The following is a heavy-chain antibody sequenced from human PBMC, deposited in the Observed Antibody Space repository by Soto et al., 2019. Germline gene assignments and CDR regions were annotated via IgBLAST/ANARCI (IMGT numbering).Heavy chain of an antibody. J-gene: IGHJ5*02. CDR1: GFTFSSDW. Sequence: GSLRLSCAASGFTFSSDWMHWVRQAPGKGLVWVSRINSDGSSTSYAGSVKGRFTISRDNAKNTLYLQMNSLRAEDTAVYYCARVRGVITWTNWFDHWGQGTLDSVSS. V-gene: IGHV3-74*01. CDR3: ARVRGVITWTNWFDH. D-gene: IGHD3-10*01. CDR2: INSDGSST.